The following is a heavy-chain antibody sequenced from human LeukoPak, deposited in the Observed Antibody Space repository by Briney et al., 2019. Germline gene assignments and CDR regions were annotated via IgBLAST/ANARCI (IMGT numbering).Heavy chain of an antibody. CDR1: GFTFSSYW. D-gene: IGHD1-26*01. J-gene: IGHJ4*02. CDR2: IQYDGDNK. CDR3: AKVGPGVRAALDYFDY. V-gene: IGHV3-30*02. Sequence: GGSLRLSCAASGFTFSSYWMTWVRQAPGKGLEWVAFIQYDGDNKYYADSVKGRFTISRDNSKNMLYLQMNSLRAEDTAVYYCAKVGPGVRAALDYFDYWGQGTLVTVSS.